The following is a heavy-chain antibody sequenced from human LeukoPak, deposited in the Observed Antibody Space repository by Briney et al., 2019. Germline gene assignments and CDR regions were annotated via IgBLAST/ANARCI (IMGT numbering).Heavy chain of an antibody. CDR3: ARGGMVQPEDYYYGMDV. CDR1: GFTFSSYA. V-gene: IGHV3-23*01. D-gene: IGHD1-14*01. Sequence: GGSLRLSCAASGFTFSSYAMSWVRQAPGKGLEWVSAISGSGGSTYYADSVKGRFTISRDNAKNSLYLQMNSLRAEDTAVYYCARGGMVQPEDYYYGMDVWGQGTTVTVSS. CDR2: ISGSGGST. J-gene: IGHJ6*02.